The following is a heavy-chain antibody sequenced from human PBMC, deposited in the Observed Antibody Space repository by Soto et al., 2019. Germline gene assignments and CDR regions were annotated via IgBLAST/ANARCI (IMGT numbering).Heavy chain of an antibody. CDR1: VDSVSTNSAT. V-gene: IGHV6-1*01. CDR2: TYYRSKWYN. J-gene: IGHJ5*01. D-gene: IGHD2-2*01. CDR3: ARLVGNSWLDS. Sequence: PSQSLSLTCAXAVDSVSTNSATGDLVLQSPSRGLEWLGRTYYRSKWYNDYAVSVKGRITINPDTSNNQFSLRLNSVTPDDTAVYYCARLVGNSWLDSWGQGTLVTVSS.